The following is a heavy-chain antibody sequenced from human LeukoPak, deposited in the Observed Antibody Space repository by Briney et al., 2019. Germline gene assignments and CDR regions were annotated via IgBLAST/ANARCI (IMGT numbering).Heavy chain of an antibody. CDR1: GFTFDDYA. Sequence: PGGSLRLSCAASGFTFDDYAMHWVRQAPGKGLEWVSGISWNSGTSVYADSVKGRFTISRDNKKNSLYLQMNSLKVEDMALYYCAKGNSGSYSQDWFDPWGQGTLVTVSS. CDR3: AKGNSGSYSQDWFDP. V-gene: IGHV3-9*03. D-gene: IGHD1-26*01. J-gene: IGHJ5*02. CDR2: ISWNSGTS.